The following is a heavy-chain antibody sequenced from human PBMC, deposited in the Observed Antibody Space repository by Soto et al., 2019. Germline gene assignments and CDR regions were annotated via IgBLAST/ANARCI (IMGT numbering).Heavy chain of an antibody. Sequence: SETLSLTCAVSGGSISSSNWWSWVRQPPGKGLEWIGEIYHSGSTNYNPSLKSRVTISVDKSKNQFSLKLSSVTAADTAVYYCASYYSSGWYWYFQHWGQGTLVTVSS. CDR1: GGSISSSNW. CDR3: ASYYSSGWYWYFQH. V-gene: IGHV4-4*02. CDR2: IYHSGST. D-gene: IGHD6-19*01. J-gene: IGHJ1*01.